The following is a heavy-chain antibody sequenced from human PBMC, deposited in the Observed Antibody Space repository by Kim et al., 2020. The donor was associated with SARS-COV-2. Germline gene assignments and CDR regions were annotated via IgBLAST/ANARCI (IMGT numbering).Heavy chain of an antibody. CDR2: IIPIFVTA. D-gene: IGHD3-10*01. V-gene: IGHV1-69*13. J-gene: IGHJ4*02. Sequence: SVKVSCKASGGTFSSYAISWVRQAPGQGLEWMGGIIPIFVTANYAQKFQGRVTITADESTSTAYMELSSLRSEDTAVYYCARDGPPRITMVNWGQGTLVTVSS. CDR1: GGTFSSYA. CDR3: ARDGPPRITMVN.